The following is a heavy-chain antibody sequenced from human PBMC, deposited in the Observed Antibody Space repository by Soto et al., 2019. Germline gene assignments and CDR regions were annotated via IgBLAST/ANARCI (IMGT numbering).Heavy chain of an antibody. CDR2: IYPGDSDT. Sequence: PGESLKISCKGSGYNFTSYWIGWVRQVPGKGLEWMGIIYPGDSDTRYSPSFQGQVTISADKSISTAYLQWSSLKASDTAMYYCARRLSSSTYYYYGMDVWGQGTTVTVSS. D-gene: IGHD6-13*01. J-gene: IGHJ6*02. CDR3: ARRLSSSTYYYYGMDV. CDR1: GYNFTSYW. V-gene: IGHV5-51*01.